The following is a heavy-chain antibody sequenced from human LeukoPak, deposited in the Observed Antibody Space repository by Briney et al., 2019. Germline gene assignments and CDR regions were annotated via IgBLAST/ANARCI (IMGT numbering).Heavy chain of an antibody. V-gene: IGHV3-48*01. CDR2: ISSRSNTI. D-gene: IGHD3-22*01. J-gene: IGHJ4*02. CDR1: GSTFSSYS. CDR3: ARGSDDSSGYYLGAGARADY. Sequence: SGGSLRLSCAASGSTFSSYSMNWVRQAPGKGLEWISYISSRSNTIYYAGSVKGRFTISRDNAKKSLYLQMNSLRAEDTAVYYCARGSDDSSGYYLGAGARADYWGQGTLVTVSS.